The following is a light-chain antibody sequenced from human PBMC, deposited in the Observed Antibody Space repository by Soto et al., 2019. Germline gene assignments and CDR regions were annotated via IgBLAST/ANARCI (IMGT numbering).Light chain of an antibody. CDR2: AAS. J-gene: IGKJ4*01. CDR1: QSISTY. CDR3: QHSYSTPLT. Sequence: DIQMTQSPSSLSASVGDRVTITCRASQSISTYVNWYQQKPGKAPKLLIYAASSVQSGVPSRFSGSGSGTGFTLTISSLQPEDFATYYCQHSYSTPLTFGGGTKVEIK. V-gene: IGKV1-39*01.